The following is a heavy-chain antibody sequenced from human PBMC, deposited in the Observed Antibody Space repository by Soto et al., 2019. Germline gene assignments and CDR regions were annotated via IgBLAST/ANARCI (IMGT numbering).Heavy chain of an antibody. CDR3: ARHRYDFWSGYYNWFDP. J-gene: IGHJ5*02. CDR1: GGSISSSSYY. Sequence: QLQLQESGPGLVKPSETLSLTCTVSGGSISSSSYYWGWIRQPPGKGLEWIGSIYYSGSTYYNPSLKSRVTISVDTSKNQFSLKLSSVTAADTAVYYCARHRYDFWSGYYNWFDPCGQGTLVTVSS. V-gene: IGHV4-39*01. CDR2: IYYSGST. D-gene: IGHD3-3*01.